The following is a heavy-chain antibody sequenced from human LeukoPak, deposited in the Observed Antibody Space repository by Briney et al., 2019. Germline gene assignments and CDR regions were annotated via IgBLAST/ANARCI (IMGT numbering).Heavy chain of an antibody. CDR1: GFTFSSYS. Sequence: GGSLRLSCAASGFTFSSYSMNWVRQAPGKGLEWVSYISSSSSTIYYADSVKGRFTISRDNSKNKLYLQMNSLRAEDTAVYYCARHITARTPYYSDYWGQGTLVTVSS. J-gene: IGHJ4*02. V-gene: IGHV3-48*01. D-gene: IGHD6-6*01. CDR2: ISSSSSTI. CDR3: ARHITARTPYYSDY.